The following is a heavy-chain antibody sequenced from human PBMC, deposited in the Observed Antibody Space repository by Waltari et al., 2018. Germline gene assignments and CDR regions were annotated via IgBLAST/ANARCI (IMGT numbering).Heavy chain of an antibody. D-gene: IGHD3-3*01. V-gene: IGHV4-61*02. J-gene: IGHJ3*02. CDR3: TRDSNYDPGAFDI. CDR2: IYTSGST. CDR1: GGSISSGSYY. Sequence: QVQLQESGPGLVKPSQTLSLTCTVSGGSISSGSYYWSWIRQPAGKGLEWIGRIYTSGSTNYNPSLKSRVTISVDTSKNQFSLKLSSVTAADTAVYYCTRDSNYDPGAFDIWGQGTMVTVSS.